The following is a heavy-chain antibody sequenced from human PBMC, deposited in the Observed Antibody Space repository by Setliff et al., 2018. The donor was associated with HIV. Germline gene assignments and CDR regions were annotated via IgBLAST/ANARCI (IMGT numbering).Heavy chain of an antibody. D-gene: IGHD2-8*02. CDR2: IKQDGSEI. Sequence: PGGSLRLSCAASGFTLNRYWMSWVRQAPGKGLEWVANIKQDGSEIHYVDSGKGRFTISRDNAKNSLYLQMNSLSAEDTAVYYCVKRVGNTGAGAFDIWGLGTMVTVSS. CDR1: GFTLNRYW. CDR3: VKRVGNTGAGAFDI. V-gene: IGHV3-7*05. J-gene: IGHJ3*02.